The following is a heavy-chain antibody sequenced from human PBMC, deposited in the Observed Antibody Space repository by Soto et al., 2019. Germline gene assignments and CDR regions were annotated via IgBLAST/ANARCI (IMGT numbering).Heavy chain of an antibody. V-gene: IGHV4-39*01. CDR1: GDSMTSPSYY. CDR2: VYYSGAT. CDR3: ARHDDRFDP. J-gene: IGHJ5*02. Sequence: PSETLSLTCNVSGDSMTSPSYYWGWIRQPPGKGLEWIGTVYYSGATYYNLSLRGRLTVSADTSKNYFSLRLTSVTAADTAVYYCARHDDRFDPWGQGILVTVS.